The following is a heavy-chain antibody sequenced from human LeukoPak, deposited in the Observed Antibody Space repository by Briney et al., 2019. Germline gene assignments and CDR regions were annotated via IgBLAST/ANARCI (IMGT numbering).Heavy chain of an antibody. Sequence: GGSLRHSCAASGLTFDTYNMNWVRQAPGKGLEWVSVIYSGGSTYYADSVKGRFTISRDNAKNSLYLQMNSLRAEDTAVYYCAREVMTESYFDYWGQGTLVTVSS. J-gene: IGHJ4*02. CDR1: GLTFDTYN. CDR3: AREVMTESYFDY. V-gene: IGHV3-66*01. D-gene: IGHD3-16*01. CDR2: IYSGGST.